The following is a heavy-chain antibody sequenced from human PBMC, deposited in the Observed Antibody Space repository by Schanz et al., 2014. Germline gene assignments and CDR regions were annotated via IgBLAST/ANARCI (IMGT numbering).Heavy chain of an antibody. J-gene: IGHJ4*02. CDR1: GFTFSSYS. CDR3: VREGSTTPVAGLRSFDWLGRFDY. D-gene: IGHD3-9*01. V-gene: IGHV3-72*01. Sequence: EVQLVESGGGLVQPGGSLRLSCAASGFTFSSYSMNWVRQAAGKGLEWVGRVRKKEFSDDTEEYAASVRGRFTISRDDSKNVVNLQMNGLKAEDTAMYYCVREGSTTPVAGLRSFDWLGRFDYWGQGALVTGSS. CDR2: VRKKEFSDDTE.